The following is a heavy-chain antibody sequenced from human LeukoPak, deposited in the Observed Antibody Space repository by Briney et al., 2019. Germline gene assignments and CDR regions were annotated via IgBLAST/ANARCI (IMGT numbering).Heavy chain of an antibody. CDR3: AKGTLAVAALFDY. CDR1: GFTFSSYA. Sequence: PGGSLRLSCAASGFTFSSYAMSWVRQAPGKGLEWVSAISGSGGSTYYADSVKGRFTISRDNSKNTLYLQMNSLTAEDTAIYYCAKGTLAVAALFDYWGQGSLVTVSS. CDR2: ISGSGGST. V-gene: IGHV3-23*01. D-gene: IGHD6-19*01. J-gene: IGHJ4*02.